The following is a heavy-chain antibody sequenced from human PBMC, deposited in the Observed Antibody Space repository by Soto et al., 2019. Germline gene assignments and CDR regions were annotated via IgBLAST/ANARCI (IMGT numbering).Heavy chain of an antibody. CDR3: VRACRIVGASTAFDY. CDR2: IYHTGST. D-gene: IGHD1-26*01. J-gene: IGHJ4*02. V-gene: IGHV4-4*02. Sequence: QVQLQESGPGLVKPSGTLSLTCAVSGDSITSSDWWSWVRQPPGKGLEWIGEIYHTGSTKYNPPLNSRVTISADKSKNQFSLRLYSVSAADTAVYYCVRACRIVGASTAFDYWGQGTLVTVSS. CDR1: GDSITSSDW.